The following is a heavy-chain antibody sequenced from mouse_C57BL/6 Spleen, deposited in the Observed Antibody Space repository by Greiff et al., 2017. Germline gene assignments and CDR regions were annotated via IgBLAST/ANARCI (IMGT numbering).Heavy chain of an antibody. CDR2: ISSGGNYT. Sequence: EVQVVESGGDLVKPGGSLKLSCAASGFTFSSYGMSWVRQTPDKRLEWVATISSGGNYTYYPDSVKGRFTISRDNAKNTLYLQMSSLKSEDTAMYYCARHAGTGGYFDVWGTGTTVTVSS. CDR3: ARHAGTGGYFDV. J-gene: IGHJ1*03. V-gene: IGHV5-6*01. CDR1: GFTFSSYG. D-gene: IGHD3-3*01.